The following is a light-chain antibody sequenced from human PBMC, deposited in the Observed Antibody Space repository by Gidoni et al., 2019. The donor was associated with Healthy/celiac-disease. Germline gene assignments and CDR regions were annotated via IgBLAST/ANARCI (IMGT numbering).Light chain of an antibody. V-gene: IGKV1-39*01. J-gene: IGKJ4*01. Sequence: LCPSSRSASVGDRVTITCRASQSISSYLNWYQQKPGKAPKLLIYAASSLQSGVPSRFSGSGSGTDFTLTISSLQPEDFATYYCQQSYSTPLTFGGGTKVEIK. CDR2: AAS. CDR1: QSISSY. CDR3: QQSYSTPLT.